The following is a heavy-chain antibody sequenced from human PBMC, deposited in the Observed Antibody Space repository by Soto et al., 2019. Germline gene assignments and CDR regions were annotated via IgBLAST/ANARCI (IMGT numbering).Heavy chain of an antibody. J-gene: IGHJ4*02. V-gene: IGHV1-18*01. D-gene: IGHD3-10*01. CDR3: ARGRYGEY. CDR2: ISAYNGNT. Sequence: QVHLVQSGAEVKKPGASVKVSCKGSGYAFTTYGITWVRQAPGQGLESMGWISAYNGNTNYAQKLQGRVTVTRDTSTSTAYMELMRLRSDDTAVYYCARGRYGEYWGQGALVTVSS. CDR1: GYAFTTYG.